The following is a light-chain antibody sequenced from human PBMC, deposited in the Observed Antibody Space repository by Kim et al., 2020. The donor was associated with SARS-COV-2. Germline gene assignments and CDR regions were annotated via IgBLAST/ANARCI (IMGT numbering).Light chain of an antibody. CDR1: KLGDRY. J-gene: IGLJ3*02. CDR2: QDT. Sequence: SYELTQPPSVSVSPGQTAIITCSGDKLGDRYVCWYQQKPGQSPVVVISQDTKRPSGIPERFSGSNSGNTATLTISETQAMDEADYYCQAWDNSAFWVFGGGTKVTV. V-gene: IGLV3-1*01. CDR3: QAWDNSAFWV.